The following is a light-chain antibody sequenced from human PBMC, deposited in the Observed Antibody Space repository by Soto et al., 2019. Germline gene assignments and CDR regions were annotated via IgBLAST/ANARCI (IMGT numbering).Light chain of an antibody. CDR3: QQYGSSPWT. CDR1: QSRGSNF. J-gene: IGKJ1*01. CDR2: DTS. V-gene: IGKV3-20*01. Sequence: EIVLTQSPGALSLSPGERATLSCKTSQSRGSNFLAWYQHKPGQTPRLLIYDTSTRATGVPARFSGSRSGTEFTLTINRLEPEDFAVYYCQQYGSSPWTFGQGTKVDIK.